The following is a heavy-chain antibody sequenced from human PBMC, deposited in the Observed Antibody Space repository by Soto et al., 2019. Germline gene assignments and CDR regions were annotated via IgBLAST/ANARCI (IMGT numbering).Heavy chain of an antibody. CDR1: GFTFSNAW. Sequence: EVQLVECGGGLVKPGGSLRLSCAASGFTFSNAWMSWVRQAPGKGLEWVGRIKSKTDGGTTDYAAPVKGRFTISRDDSKNTLYLQMNSLKTEDTAVYYCTTREDIVVVPVYWGQGTLVTVSS. CDR2: IKSKTDGGTT. D-gene: IGHD2-2*01. CDR3: TTREDIVVVPVY. V-gene: IGHV3-15*01. J-gene: IGHJ4*02.